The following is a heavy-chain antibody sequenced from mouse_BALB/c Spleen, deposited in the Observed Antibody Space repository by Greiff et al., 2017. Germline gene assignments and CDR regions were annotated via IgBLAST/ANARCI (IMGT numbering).Heavy chain of an antibody. CDR2: ISSGGSYT. CDR1: GFTFSSYA. Sequence: EVQLVESGGGLVKPGGSLKLSCAASGFTFSSYAMSWVRQTPEKRLEWVATISSGGSYTYYPDSVKGRFTISRDNAKNTLYLQMSSLRSEDTAMYYCARDDGNPFDYWGQGTTLTVSS. D-gene: IGHD2-1*01. CDR3: ARDDGNPFDY. V-gene: IGHV5-9-3*01. J-gene: IGHJ2*01.